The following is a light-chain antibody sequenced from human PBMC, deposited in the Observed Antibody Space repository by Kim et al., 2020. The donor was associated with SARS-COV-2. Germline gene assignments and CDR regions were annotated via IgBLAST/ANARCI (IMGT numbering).Light chain of an antibody. V-gene: IGLV1-40*01. J-gene: IGLJ2*01. CDR3: QSYDSSLSVVV. CDR2: GNS. CDR1: GSNIGAGYD. Sequence: VTIPCTGSGSNIGAGYDVHWYQQLPGTAPKLLIYGNSNRPSGVPDRFSGSKSGTSASLAITGLQAEDEADYYCQSYDSSLSVVVFGGGTQLTVL.